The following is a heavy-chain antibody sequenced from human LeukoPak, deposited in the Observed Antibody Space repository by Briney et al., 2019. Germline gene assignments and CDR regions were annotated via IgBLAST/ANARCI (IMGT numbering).Heavy chain of an antibody. CDR2: IYHSGST. CDR3: ARRLAVAVGEDYFDY. V-gene: IGHV4-38-2*02. J-gene: IGHJ4*02. CDR1: GYSISSGYY. Sequence: SETLSLTCTVSGYSISSGYYWGWIRQPPGKGLEWIGSIYHSGSTYYNPSLKSRVTISVDTSKNQFSLKLSSVTAADTAVYYCARRLAVAVGEDYFDYWGQGTLVTVSS. D-gene: IGHD6-19*01.